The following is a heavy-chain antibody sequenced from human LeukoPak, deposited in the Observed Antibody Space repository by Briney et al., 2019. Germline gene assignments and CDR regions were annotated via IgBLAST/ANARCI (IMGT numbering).Heavy chain of an antibody. CDR1: GYTFTDYY. Sequence: ASVKVSCKASGYTFTDYYMHWVRPAPGQGLEWMGRINPTSGGTTYAQKFQDRVTMTRDMSITTAYMELNRLRSDDTAVYYCARGQGERELNWGQGTLVTVSS. CDR3: ARGQGERELN. D-gene: IGHD1-26*01. V-gene: IGHV1-2*06. CDR2: INPTSGGT. J-gene: IGHJ4*02.